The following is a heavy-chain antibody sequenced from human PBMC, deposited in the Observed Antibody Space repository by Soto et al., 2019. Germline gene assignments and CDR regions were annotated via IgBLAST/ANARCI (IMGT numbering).Heavy chain of an antibody. J-gene: IGHJ6*02. D-gene: IGHD3-10*01. CDR2: IYYSGST. V-gene: IGHV4-39*07. CDR1: GGSISSSSYY. CDR3: ARERITMVRGEPYYYYGMDV. Sequence: SETLSLTCTVSGGSISSSSYYWGWIRQPPGKGLEWIGSIYYSGSTYYNPSLKSRVTISVDTSKNQFSLKLSSVTAADTAVYYCARERITMVRGEPYYYYGMDVWGQGTTVTVSS.